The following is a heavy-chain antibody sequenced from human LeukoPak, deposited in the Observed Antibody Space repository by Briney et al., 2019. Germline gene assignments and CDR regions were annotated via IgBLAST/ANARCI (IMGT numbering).Heavy chain of an antibody. CDR1: GFTFSSYS. V-gene: IGHV3-48*01. CDR2: ISSSSSTI. J-gene: IGHJ2*01. CDR3: ARVWAGYFDL. Sequence: GGSLRLSCAASGFTFSSYSMNWVRQAPGKGLEWVSYISSSSSTIYYADSVKGRFTISRDNAKNSLYLQMNSLRAEDTAVYYCARVWAGYFDLWGRGTLVTVSS. D-gene: IGHD3/OR15-3a*01.